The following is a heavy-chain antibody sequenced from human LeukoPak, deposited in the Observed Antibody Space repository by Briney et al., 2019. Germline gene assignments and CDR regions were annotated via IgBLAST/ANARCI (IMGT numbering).Heavy chain of an antibody. CDR1: GFTVSSNY. Sequence: GGSLRLSCAASGFTVSSNYMSWVRQAPGKGLEWVSLIYSGGTTYNADSVKGRFTISRDNSKNTLYLQMNSLRAEDTALYYCARTIYGSGKRYFYYDMDVWGKGTTVTISS. CDR3: ARTIYGSGKRYFYYDMDV. J-gene: IGHJ6*03. D-gene: IGHD3-10*01. CDR2: IYSGGTT. V-gene: IGHV3-66*01.